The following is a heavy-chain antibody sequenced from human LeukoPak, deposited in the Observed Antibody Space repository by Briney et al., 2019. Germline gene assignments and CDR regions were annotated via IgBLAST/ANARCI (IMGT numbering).Heavy chain of an antibody. CDR3: ARERVSAGLGYCSGGSCYSGIDAFDI. Sequence: ASVKVSCKVSGYTFTSYGISWVRQAPGQGLEWMGWISAYNGNTNYAQKLQGRVTMTTDTSTSKAYMELRSLRSDDTAVYYCARERVSAGLGYCSGGSCYSGIDAFDIWGQGTMVTVSS. CDR2: ISAYNGNT. D-gene: IGHD2-15*01. CDR1: GYTFTSYG. J-gene: IGHJ3*02. V-gene: IGHV1-18*01.